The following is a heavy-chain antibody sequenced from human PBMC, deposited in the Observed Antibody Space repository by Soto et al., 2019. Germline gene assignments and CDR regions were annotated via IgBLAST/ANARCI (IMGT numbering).Heavy chain of an antibody. CDR1: GGSFSCYY. D-gene: IGHD1-26*01. J-gene: IGHJ5*02. Sequence: PSETLSLTCAVYGGSFSCYYWSWIRQPPGKGLEWIGEINHSGSTNYNPSLKSRVTISVDTSKNQFSLKLSSVTAADTAVYYCARGRNSGSYLNWFDPWGQGTLVTVS. CDR3: ARGRNSGSYLNWFDP. V-gene: IGHV4-34*01. CDR2: INHSGST.